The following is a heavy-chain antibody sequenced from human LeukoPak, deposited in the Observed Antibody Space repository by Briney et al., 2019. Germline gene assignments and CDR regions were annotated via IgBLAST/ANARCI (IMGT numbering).Heavy chain of an antibody. Sequence: GGSLRLSCAASGFTVSSYYMSWVRQAPGKGLEWVSVIYSGGSTYYADSVKGRFTISRDNSKNTLYLQMNSLRAEDTAVYYCARDGGVRPFDPWGQGTLVTVSS. V-gene: IGHV3-53*01. J-gene: IGHJ5*02. CDR1: GFTVSSYY. CDR2: IYSGGST. CDR3: ARDGGVRPFDP. D-gene: IGHD3-16*01.